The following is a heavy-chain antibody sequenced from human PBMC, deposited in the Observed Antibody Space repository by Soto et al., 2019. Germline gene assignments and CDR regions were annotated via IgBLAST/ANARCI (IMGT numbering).Heavy chain of an antibody. J-gene: IGHJ5*02. CDR2: ISSSGSTI. Sequence: ESGGGLVQPGGSLRLSCAASGFTFSSYEMNWVRQAPGKGLEWVSYISSSGSTIYYADSVKGRFTISRDNAKNSLYLQMNSLRAEDTAVYYCARTYDFWSGRSWFDPWGQGTLVTVSS. CDR3: ARTYDFWSGRSWFDP. V-gene: IGHV3-48*03. D-gene: IGHD3-3*01. CDR1: GFTFSSYE.